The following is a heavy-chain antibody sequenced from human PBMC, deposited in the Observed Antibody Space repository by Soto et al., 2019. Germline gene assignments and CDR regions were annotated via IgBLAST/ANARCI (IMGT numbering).Heavy chain of an antibody. V-gene: IGHV4-59*08. D-gene: IGHD3-10*01. CDR1: GGSISSYY. J-gene: IGHJ6*02. CDR3: ARQGFGPLHGLVDV. Sequence: QVQLQESGPGLVKPSETLSLSCTVSGGSISSYYWSWFRQSPGKRMEWIGYVHHSWVSSYNPSLRSRVAISLDPSKSQFSLVESSVTATYSSVYYCARQGFGPLHGLVDVWGQGTTVTVSS. CDR2: VHHSWVS.